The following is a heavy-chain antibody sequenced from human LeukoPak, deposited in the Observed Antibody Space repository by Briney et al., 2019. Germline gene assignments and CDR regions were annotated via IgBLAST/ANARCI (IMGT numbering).Heavy chain of an antibody. J-gene: IGHJ6*02. V-gene: IGHV3-30*02. D-gene: IGHD3-10*01. Sequence: GGSLRLSCAASGFNFRGYAMHWVRQAPGKGLEWVALIRSNGNEKFYLDAVQGRFTISRDNSKTTLFLQMSSLRPEDTAVYYCAKDRDGSGSFKKRMDVWGQGTTVSVSS. CDR3: AKDRDGSGSFKKRMDV. CDR2: IRSNGNEK. CDR1: GFNFRGYA.